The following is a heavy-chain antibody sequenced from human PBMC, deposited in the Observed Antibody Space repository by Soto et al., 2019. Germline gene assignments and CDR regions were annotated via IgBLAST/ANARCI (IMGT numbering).Heavy chain of an antibody. V-gene: IGHV1-2*02. CDR3: AGPPGYISDWYYFDL. J-gene: IGHJ4*02. Sequence: ASVKVSCKASGYTFIDYYMHWVRQAPGQGFEWMGRISPRSGGTNYAQKFQGRVTMTWDTSLNTAYMELSSLISEDTAVYYCAGPPGYISDWYYFDLWGQGTLVTVSS. D-gene: IGHD3-9*01. CDR2: ISPRSGGT. CDR1: GYTFIDYY.